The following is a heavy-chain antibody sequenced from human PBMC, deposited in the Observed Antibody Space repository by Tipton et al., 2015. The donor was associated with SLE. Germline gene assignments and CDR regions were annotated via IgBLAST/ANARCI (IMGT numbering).Heavy chain of an antibody. J-gene: IGHJ6*03. D-gene: IGHD3-10*01. CDR2: VYSGGDTT. Sequence: GSLRLSCVASGFTFSTSAMSWVRQAPGKGLEWVSVVYSGGDTTYYADSVKGRFTISRDSSENTLSLQMNSLRAEDTAVYFCAKGRDTMVRGIVALRPYFYYMDVWGKATTVTVSS. CDR1: GFTFSTSA. V-gene: IGHV3-23*03. CDR3: AKGRDTMVRGIVALRPYFYYMDV.